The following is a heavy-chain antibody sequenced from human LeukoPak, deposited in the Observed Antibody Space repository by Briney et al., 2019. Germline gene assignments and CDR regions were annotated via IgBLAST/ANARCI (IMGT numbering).Heavy chain of an antibody. CDR2: ISDDFGT. V-gene: IGHV3-53*01. Sequence: GSLRLSCAASGFTVNSNYMTWVRQAPGKGLEWVSAISDDFGTYHADSVKGRFTISRDNSRNTLYLQMTSLRAEDTAVYYCARGNSGHCTGATCYALDYWGQGTLVTVSS. CDR1: GFTVNSNY. CDR3: ARGNSGHCTGATCYALDY. J-gene: IGHJ4*02. D-gene: IGHD2-2*01.